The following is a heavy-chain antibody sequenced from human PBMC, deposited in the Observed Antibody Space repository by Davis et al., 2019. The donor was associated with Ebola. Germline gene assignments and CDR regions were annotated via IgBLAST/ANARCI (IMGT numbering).Heavy chain of an antibody. CDR2: IYHSGST. J-gene: IGHJ3*01. CDR3: ARGGVEMATVPSDAFDV. Sequence: SETLSLTCTVSGGSVSSGSNYWSWIRQPPGKELEWIGYIYHSGSTIYNPSLKSRVTISIDTSKNQFYLKLSSVTAADTAVYYCARGGVEMATVPSDAFDVWGQGTIVTVAS. V-gene: IGHV4-61*01. CDR1: GGSVSSGSNY. D-gene: IGHD5-24*01.